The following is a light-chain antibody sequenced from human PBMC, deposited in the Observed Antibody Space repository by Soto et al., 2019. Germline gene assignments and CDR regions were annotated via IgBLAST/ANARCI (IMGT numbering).Light chain of an antibody. CDR3: SSYTSTSTVV. J-gene: IGLJ2*01. CDR2: DVT. V-gene: IGLV2-14*03. Sequence: QSALTQPASVSGSPGQSITISCTGTSSDVGGYSYVSWYQQHPGKAPKLMIYDVTDRPSGVSYRFSGSKSGNTASLTISGLQAEDEADYYCSSYTSTSTVVFGGGTQLTVL. CDR1: SSDVGGYSY.